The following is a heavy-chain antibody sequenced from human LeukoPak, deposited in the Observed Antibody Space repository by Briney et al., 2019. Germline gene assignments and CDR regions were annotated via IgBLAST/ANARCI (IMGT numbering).Heavy chain of an antibody. CDR2: IYGGGST. CDR3: TRGGGGSFPHY. D-gene: IGHD2-21*01. Sequence: GGSLRLSCAASGFTVSSNFLSWVRQPPGKGLEWVSDIYGGGSTYYADSVKGRFTISRDNSKNTLYLQMNSLRAEDTAVYYCTRGGGGSFPHYWGQGTLVTVSS. J-gene: IGHJ4*02. CDR1: GFTVSSNF. V-gene: IGHV3-53*01.